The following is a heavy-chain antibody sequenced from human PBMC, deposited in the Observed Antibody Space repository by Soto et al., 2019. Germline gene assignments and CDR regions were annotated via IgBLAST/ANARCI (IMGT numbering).Heavy chain of an antibody. Sequence: QVQLQESGPGLVKPSETLSLTCTVSGGSISSYYWSWIRQPPGKGLEWIGYIYYSGSTNYNPSLKSRVTISVDTSKNQFSLKLSSVTAADTAVYYCARGGEMATIWEGAFDIWGQGTMVTVSS. CDR3: ARGGEMATIWEGAFDI. CDR2: IYYSGST. J-gene: IGHJ3*02. CDR1: GGSISSYY. V-gene: IGHV4-59*01. D-gene: IGHD5-12*01.